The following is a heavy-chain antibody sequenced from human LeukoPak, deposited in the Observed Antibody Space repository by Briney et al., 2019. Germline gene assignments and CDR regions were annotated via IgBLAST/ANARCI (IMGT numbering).Heavy chain of an antibody. V-gene: IGHV3-9*01. J-gene: IGHJ4*02. Sequence: PGRSLRLSCAASGFTFDDYAMRWVRQAPGKGLEWVSGISWNSGSIGYADSVKGRFTISRDNAKNSLYLQMNSLRAEDTALYYCAKTTYDYRYYFDYWGQGTLVTVSS. CDR1: GFTFDDYA. CDR2: ISWNSGSI. CDR3: AKTTYDYRYYFDY. D-gene: IGHD3-16*01.